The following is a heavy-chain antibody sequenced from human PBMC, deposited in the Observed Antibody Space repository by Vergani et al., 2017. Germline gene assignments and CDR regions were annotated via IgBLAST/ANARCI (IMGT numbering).Heavy chain of an antibody. D-gene: IGHD1-14*01. V-gene: IGHV4-61*02. CDR1: GGHFSTGGQS. CDR2: IYTSGGT. Sequence: QVQLQESGPGLVKPSQTLSLTCTVFGGHFSTGGQSWTWLRQSAGKGLEWIGRIYTSGGTNYNPSLRSRAIMSVDASNKQFSLELSSVTAADTAVYYCARDRGTGRDWYFDLWGRGTLVTVSS. CDR3: ARDRGTGRDWYFDL. J-gene: IGHJ2*01.